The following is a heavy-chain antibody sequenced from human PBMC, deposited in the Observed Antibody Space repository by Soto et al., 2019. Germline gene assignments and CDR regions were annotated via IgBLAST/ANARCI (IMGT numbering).Heavy chain of an antibody. CDR2: ISAYNGNT. Sequence: ASVKVSCKASGYTFTSYGISWVRQAPGQGLEWMGWISAYNGNTNYAQKLQGRVTMTTDTSTSTAYMELRSLRSDDTAVYYCARAWDDYGVLHWYFDLWGRGTLVTVSS. V-gene: IGHV1-18*01. CDR1: GYTFTSYG. CDR3: ARAWDDYGVLHWYFDL. J-gene: IGHJ2*01. D-gene: IGHD4-17*01.